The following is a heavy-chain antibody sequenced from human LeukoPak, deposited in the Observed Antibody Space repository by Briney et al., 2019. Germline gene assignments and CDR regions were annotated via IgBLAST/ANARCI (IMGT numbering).Heavy chain of an antibody. CDR3: AAALYSSTWKDDY. J-gene: IGHJ4*02. Sequence: SVKVSCKASGFTFTNSAMQWVRQARGQRLEWIGWIVVASGNTNYAQKFQERVTITRDMSTSTAYMELSSLRSEDTAAYYCAAALYSSTWKDDYWGQGTLVTVSS. CDR2: IVVASGNT. V-gene: IGHV1-58*02. D-gene: IGHD6-13*01. CDR1: GFTFTNSA.